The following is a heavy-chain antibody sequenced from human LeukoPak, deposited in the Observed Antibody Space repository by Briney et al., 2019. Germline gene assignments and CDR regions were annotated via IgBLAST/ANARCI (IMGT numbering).Heavy chain of an antibody. CDR2: IGTAGDT. D-gene: IGHD3/OR15-3a*01. J-gene: IGHJ6*02. CDR3: AKALGTGPDYYYYYGMDV. CDR1: GFTFSSYD. V-gene: IGHV3-13*01. Sequence: GGSLRLSCAASGFTFSSYDMHWVRQATGKGLEWVSAIGTAGDTYYPGSVKGRFTISRENAKNSLYLQMNSLRAEDTALYYCAKALGTGPDYYYYYGMDVWGQGTTVTVSS.